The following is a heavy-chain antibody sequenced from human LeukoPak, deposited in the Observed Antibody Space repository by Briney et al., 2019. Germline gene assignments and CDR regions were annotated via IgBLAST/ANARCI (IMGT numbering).Heavy chain of an antibody. CDR1: GGSISSSSYY. CDR2: IYYSGST. D-gene: IGHD4-17*01. V-gene: IGHV4-39*07. J-gene: IGHJ4*02. CDR3: ARVTTVTGSFDY. Sequence: TSETLSLTCTVSGGSISSSSYYWGWIRQPPGKGLEWIGSIYYSGSTNYNPSLKSRVTISVDTSKNQFSLKLSSVTAADTAVYYCARVTTVTGSFDYWGQGTLVTVSS.